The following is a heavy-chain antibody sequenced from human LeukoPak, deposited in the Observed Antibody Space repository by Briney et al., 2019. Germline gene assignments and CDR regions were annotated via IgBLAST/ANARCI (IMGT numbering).Heavy chain of an antibody. V-gene: IGHV4-59*01. CDR2: IYYSGST. D-gene: IGHD6-19*01. J-gene: IGHJ4*02. CDR1: GGSISSNS. Sequence: SETLSLTCTVSGGSISSNSWSWIRQPPGKGLEWIGCIYYSGSTNYNPSLKSRVTISVDTSKNQFSLKVSSVTAADTAVYYCARNPTSGWFDYWGQGTLVTVSS. CDR3: ARNPTSGWFDY.